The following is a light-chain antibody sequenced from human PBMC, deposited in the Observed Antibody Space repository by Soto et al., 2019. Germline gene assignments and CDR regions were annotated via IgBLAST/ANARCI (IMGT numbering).Light chain of an antibody. V-gene: IGLV2-8*01. J-gene: IGLJ1*01. CDR3: SSFADNNNYV. CDR2: GVS. CDR1: SSDVGGYNY. Sequence: QSALTQPPSASGSPGQSVTISCTGGSSDVGGYNYVSWYQQHPGKAPKLIIYGVSKRPSGIPDRFSGSKSGNTASLTVSGLQAEDEADYYCSSFADNNNYVFGPGTKLTVL.